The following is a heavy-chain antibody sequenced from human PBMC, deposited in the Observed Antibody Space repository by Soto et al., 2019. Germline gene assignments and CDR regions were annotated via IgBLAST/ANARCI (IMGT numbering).Heavy chain of an antibody. Sequence: SETLSLTCTVSGGSISSYYWSWIRQPPGKGLEWIGYIYYSGSTNYNPSLKSRVTISVDTSKNQFSLKLSSVTAADTAVYYCARGAQEIFGVVPDYYGMDVWGQGTTVTVSS. CDR1: GGSISSYY. J-gene: IGHJ6*02. CDR3: ARGAQEIFGVVPDYYGMDV. V-gene: IGHV4-59*01. D-gene: IGHD3-3*01. CDR2: IYYSGST.